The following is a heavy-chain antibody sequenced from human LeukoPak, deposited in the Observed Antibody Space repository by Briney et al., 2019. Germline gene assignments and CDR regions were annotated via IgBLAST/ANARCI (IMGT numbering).Heavy chain of an antibody. V-gene: IGHV4-4*07. CDR1: GGSISSYY. J-gene: IGHJ4*02. Sequence: SETLSLTCTVSGGSISSYYWSWIRQPAGKGLEWIGRIYTSGSTNYNPSLKSRVTMSVDTSKNQFSLKLSSVTAADTAVYYCARGVAAVDIAARLEDWGQGTLVTVSS. CDR3: ARGVAAVDIAARLED. CDR2: IYTSGST. D-gene: IGHD6-6*01.